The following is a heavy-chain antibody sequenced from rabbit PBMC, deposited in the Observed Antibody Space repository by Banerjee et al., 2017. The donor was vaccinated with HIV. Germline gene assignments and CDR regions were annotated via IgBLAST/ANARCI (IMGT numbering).Heavy chain of an antibody. V-gene: IGHV1S45*01. CDR3: ARDSGSSFSSYGMDL. Sequence: QLEESGGGLVQPEGSLALTCTASGVSFSSDYYMCWVRQAPGKGLEWIACIDSGGSGFTYFASWAKGRFTISKTSSTTVTLQMTSLTAADTATYFCARDSGSSFSSYGMDLWGQGTLVTVS. CDR1: GVSFSSDYY. J-gene: IGHJ6*01. CDR2: IDSGGSGFT. D-gene: IGHD8-1*01.